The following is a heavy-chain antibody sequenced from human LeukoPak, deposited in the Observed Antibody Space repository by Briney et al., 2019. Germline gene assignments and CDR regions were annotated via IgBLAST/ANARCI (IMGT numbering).Heavy chain of an antibody. Sequence: SETLSLTCTVSGGSISSYYWSWIRQPPGKGLEWIGYIYCSGSTNYNPSLKSRVTISVDTSKNQFSLKLSSVTAADTAVYYCARAPYYDSSGYPTSYFDLWGRGTLVTVSS. D-gene: IGHD3-22*01. J-gene: IGHJ2*01. CDR2: IYCSGST. CDR3: ARAPYYDSSGYPTSYFDL. V-gene: IGHV4-59*01. CDR1: GGSISSYY.